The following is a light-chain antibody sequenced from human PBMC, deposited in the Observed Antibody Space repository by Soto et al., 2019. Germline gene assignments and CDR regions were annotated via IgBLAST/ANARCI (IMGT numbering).Light chain of an antibody. J-gene: IGKJ1*01. Sequence: EIVLTQSPGTLSLSPGERATLSCRASQSVSSSYLALYQQKPGQAPRLLIYGASSRATGIPDRFSGSGSGTDFTLTISRLEPEDFAVYYCQQYGSSPRTFGQGTRWIS. CDR2: GAS. V-gene: IGKV3-20*01. CDR3: QQYGSSPRT. CDR1: QSVSSSY.